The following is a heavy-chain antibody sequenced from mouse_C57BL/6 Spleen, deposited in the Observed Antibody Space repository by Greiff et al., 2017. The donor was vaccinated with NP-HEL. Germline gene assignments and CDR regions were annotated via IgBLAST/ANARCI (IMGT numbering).Heavy chain of an antibody. J-gene: IGHJ3*01. D-gene: IGHD2-5*01. V-gene: IGHV1-69*01. CDR2: IDPSDSYT. CDR3: ARNYYSNYEGFAY. Sequence: QVQLQQPGAELVMPGASVKLSCKASGYTFTSYWMHWVKQRPGQGLEWIGEIDPSDSYTNYNQKFKGKSTLTVDKSSSTAYMQLSSLTSEDAAVYYCARNYYSNYEGFAYWGQGTLVTVSA. CDR1: GYTFTSYW.